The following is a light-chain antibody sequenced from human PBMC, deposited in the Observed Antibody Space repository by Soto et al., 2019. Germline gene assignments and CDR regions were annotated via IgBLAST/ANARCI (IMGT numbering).Light chain of an antibody. CDR3: QQYKNWPPYT. V-gene: IGKV3-15*01. CDR1: QSVSSN. CDR2: GAS. J-gene: IGKJ2*01. Sequence: EIVMTQSPATLSVSPGERATLSCRASQSVSSNLAWFQHKPGQAPRLLIYGASTRATGIPDRFSGSGSGTEFTLTISSLQSEDFAVYYCQQYKNWPPYTFGQGTKLEIK.